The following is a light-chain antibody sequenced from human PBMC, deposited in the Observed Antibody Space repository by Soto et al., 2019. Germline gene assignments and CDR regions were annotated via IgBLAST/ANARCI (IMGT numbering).Light chain of an antibody. CDR1: SSNIGAGYD. CDR2: GNS. V-gene: IGLV1-40*01. J-gene: IGLJ1*01. CDR3: QSYDSSLSGPYV. Sequence: QSVLTQPLSVSGAPGQRVTISCTGNSSNIGAGYDVHWYQQLPGTAPKLLIYGNSNRPSGVPDRFSGSKSGTSASLAITGLQAEDEADYYCQSYDSSLSGPYVFGTGTTVTV.